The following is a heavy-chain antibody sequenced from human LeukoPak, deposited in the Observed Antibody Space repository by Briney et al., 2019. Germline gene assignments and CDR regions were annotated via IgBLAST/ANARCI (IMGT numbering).Heavy chain of an antibody. Sequence: SETLSLTCAVYGGSFSGYYWSWMRQPPGKGLEWIGEINHSGSTNYNPSLKSRVTISVDTSKNQFSLKLSSVTAADTAVYYCARDNIVVVPAAKGLYNWFDPWGQGTLVTVSS. CDR3: ARDNIVVVPAAKGLYNWFDP. J-gene: IGHJ5*02. CDR1: GGSFSGYY. CDR2: INHSGST. V-gene: IGHV4-34*01. D-gene: IGHD2-2*01.